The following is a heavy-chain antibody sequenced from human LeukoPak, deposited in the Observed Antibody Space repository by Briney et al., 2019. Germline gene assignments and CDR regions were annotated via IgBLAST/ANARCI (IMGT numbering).Heavy chain of an antibody. J-gene: IGHJ3*02. CDR2: ISGSGGST. V-gene: IGHV3-23*01. D-gene: IGHD6-19*01. Sequence: PGGSLRLSCAASGFTFSSYAMSWVRQAPGKGLEWVSAISGSGGSTYYADSVKGRFTISRDNSKNSLYLQMNSLRAEDTALYYCARDPRYSSVGDAFDIWGQGTMVTVSS. CDR1: GFTFSSYA. CDR3: ARDPRYSSVGDAFDI.